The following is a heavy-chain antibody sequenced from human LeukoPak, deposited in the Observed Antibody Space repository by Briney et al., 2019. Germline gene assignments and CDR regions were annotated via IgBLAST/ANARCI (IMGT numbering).Heavy chain of an antibody. D-gene: IGHD2-2*01. Sequence: PGGSLRLSCAASGFTFSSYSMNWVRQAPGKGLEWVSVISGSGRSTYYADSVKGRFTISRDNSKNTLYLQMNSLRAEDTAVYYCAKDQGTYCSTTSCYAPDAFDIWGQGTMVTVSS. CDR1: GFTFSSYS. J-gene: IGHJ3*02. CDR2: ISGSGRST. V-gene: IGHV3-23*01. CDR3: AKDQGTYCSTTSCYAPDAFDI.